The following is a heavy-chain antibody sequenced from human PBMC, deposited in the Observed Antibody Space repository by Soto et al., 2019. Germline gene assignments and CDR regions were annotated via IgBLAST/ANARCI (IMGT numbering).Heavy chain of an antibody. CDR3: ARDSEGIVVVPAAPYGMDV. V-gene: IGHV1-69*01. D-gene: IGHD2-2*01. CDR2: IIPIFGTA. Sequence: QVQLVQSGAEVKKPGSSVKVSCKASGGTFSSYAISWVRQAPGHGLEWMGGIIPIFGTANYAQKFQGRVTITADESTSTAYMELSSLRSEDTAVYYCARDSEGIVVVPAAPYGMDVWGQGTTVTVSS. CDR1: GGTFSSYA. J-gene: IGHJ6*02.